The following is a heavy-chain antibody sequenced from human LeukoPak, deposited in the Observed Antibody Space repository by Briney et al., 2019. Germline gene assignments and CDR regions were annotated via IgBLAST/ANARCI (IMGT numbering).Heavy chain of an antibody. D-gene: IGHD2-2*01. V-gene: IGHV3-30-3*01. CDR1: GFTFSSYA. CDR2: ISYDGSNK. CDR3: ARGYQLLFPFDY. Sequence: GGSLRLSCAASGFTFSSYAMHWVRQAPGKGLEWVAVISYDGSNKYYADSVKGRFTISRDNSKNTLYLQMNSLRAEDTAVYYCARGYQLLFPFDYWGQGTLVTVSS. J-gene: IGHJ4*02.